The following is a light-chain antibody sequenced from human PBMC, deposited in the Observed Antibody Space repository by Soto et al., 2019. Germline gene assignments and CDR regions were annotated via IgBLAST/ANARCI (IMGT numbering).Light chain of an antibody. CDR3: QHYDSYPWA. V-gene: IGKV1-5*01. CDR1: QSISGW. CDR2: DAS. J-gene: IGKJ1*01. Sequence: DIQMTQSPSSLSASVGDRVTITCRASQSISGWLAWYQQKPGEAPKVLIYDASSLESGVPSRFSGSGSGTEFTLPISSLQPDDFATYYCQHYDSYPWAFGQGTKVEIK.